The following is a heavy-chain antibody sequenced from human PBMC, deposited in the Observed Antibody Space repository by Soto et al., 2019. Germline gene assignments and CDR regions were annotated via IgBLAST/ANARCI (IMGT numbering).Heavy chain of an antibody. J-gene: IGHJ5*02. CDR2: INHSGST. CDR3: ARDCSSTGRLRKRLTSEFDP. CDR1: GGSFSGYY. Sequence: QVQLQQWGAGLLKPSETLSLTCAVYGGSFSGYYWSWIRQPPGKGLEWIGEINHSGSTNYNPSLKSRVTISVDTSKNQFSLKLSSVTAADTAVYYCARDCSSTGRLRKRLTSEFDPWGQGTLVTVSS. D-gene: IGHD2-2*01. V-gene: IGHV4-34*01.